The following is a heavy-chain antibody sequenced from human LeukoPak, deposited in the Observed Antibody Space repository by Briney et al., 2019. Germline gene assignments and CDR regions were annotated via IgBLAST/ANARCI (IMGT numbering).Heavy chain of an antibody. Sequence: GGSLRLSCAASGFTFSSYGMHWVRQAPGKGLEWVAVISYDGSNKYYADSVKGRFTISRDNSKNTLYLQMNSLRAENTAVYYCAKDLFLGYWGQGTLVTVSS. CDR3: AKDLFLGY. J-gene: IGHJ4*02. CDR2: ISYDGSNK. D-gene: IGHD3-3*01. V-gene: IGHV3-30*18. CDR1: GFTFSSYG.